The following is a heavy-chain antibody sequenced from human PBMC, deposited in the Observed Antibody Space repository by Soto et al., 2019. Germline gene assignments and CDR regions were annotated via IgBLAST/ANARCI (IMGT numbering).Heavy chain of an antibody. CDR1: GFTFSSYG. V-gene: IGHV3-30*18. CDR2: ISHDGSNK. D-gene: IGHD5-18*01. J-gene: IGHJ6*02. Sequence: QVQLVESGGGVVQPGRSLRLSCAASGFTFSSYGVQWVRQAPGKGLEWVALISHDGSNKYYGDSVKGRFTISRDNFKNTVYLQMNSLRAEDTALYYCAKERNGQLLLEDYGMDVWGQGTTVTVSS. CDR3: AKERNGQLLLEDYGMDV.